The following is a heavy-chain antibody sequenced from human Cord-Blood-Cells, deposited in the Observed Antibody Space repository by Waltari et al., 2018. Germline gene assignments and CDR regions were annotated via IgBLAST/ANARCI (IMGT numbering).Heavy chain of an antibody. Sequence: QVQLVQSGAEVKKPGSSVKVSCKASGGTFSSYAIRWVLPAPGHGRGWVRQAPEQGLEWRGGIIPIFGTANYAQKFQGRVTITADESTSTAYMELSSLRSEDTAVYYCARFRDTAADWGQGTLVTVSS. V-gene: IGHV1-69*01. J-gene: IGHJ4*02. CDR3: ARFRDTAAD. D-gene: IGHD4-17*01. CDR1: GGTFSSYA. CDR2: IIPIFGTA.